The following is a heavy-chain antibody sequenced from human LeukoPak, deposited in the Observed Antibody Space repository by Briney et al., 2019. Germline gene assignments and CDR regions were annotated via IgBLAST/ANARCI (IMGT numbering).Heavy chain of an antibody. D-gene: IGHD6-13*01. V-gene: IGHV1-2*04. J-gene: IGHJ5*02. Sequence: ASVKVSCKASGYTFTGYYMHWVRQAPGQGLEWMGWINPNSGGTNYAQKFQGWVTMTRDTSISTAYMELSRLRSDDTAVYYCARAEQLVRDNWFDPWGQGTLVTVSS. CDR1: GYTFTGYY. CDR3: ARAEQLVRDNWFDP. CDR2: INPNSGGT.